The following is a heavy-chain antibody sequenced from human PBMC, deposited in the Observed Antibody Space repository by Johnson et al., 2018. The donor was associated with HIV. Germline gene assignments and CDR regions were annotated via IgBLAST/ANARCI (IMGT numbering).Heavy chain of an antibody. D-gene: IGHD5-12*01. V-gene: IGHV3-11*04. J-gene: IGHJ3*02. CDR3: ARDESGYDEGFDAFDI. CDR1: GFTVSSNY. CDR2: INNNASSV. Sequence: QVQLVESGGGLIQPGGSLRLSCAASGFTVSSNYMSWVRQAPGKGLEWVSYINNNASSVYYADSVKGRFTISRDNAKNSLYLQMNSLRVEDTAVYYCARDESGYDEGFDAFDIWDQGTMVTVSS.